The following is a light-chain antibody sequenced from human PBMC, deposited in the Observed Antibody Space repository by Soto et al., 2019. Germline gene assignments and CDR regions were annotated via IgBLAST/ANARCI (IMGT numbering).Light chain of an antibody. CDR1: QSISTY. CDR3: KQSYNTPIT. CDR2: AAS. J-gene: IGKJ5*01. Sequence: DIQMTQSPSSLSASVGDRVTITCRASQSISTYLNWYQQRPGKAPKLLIYAASSLQRGVPSTFSGSGSGTDFTLTISSLQPEDFATYYCKQSYNTPITFGQGTRLEIK. V-gene: IGKV1-39*01.